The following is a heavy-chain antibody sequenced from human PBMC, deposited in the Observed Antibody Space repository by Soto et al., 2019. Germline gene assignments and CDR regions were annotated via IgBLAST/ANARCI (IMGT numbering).Heavy chain of an antibody. CDR1: GGTFGNSA. D-gene: IGHD2-15*01. Sequence: QVQLVQSGAEVKKPGSSVTVSCKASGGTFGNSAISWVRQAPGQGLEWMGGIIPIFSTPAYAQKFQGRVTITADESTTTAYMELTSLTSEDTAVYYCARDKDRQQLGGNYYYGIDVWGQGTTVTVSS. J-gene: IGHJ6*02. CDR3: ARDKDRQQLGGNYYYGIDV. V-gene: IGHV1-69*12. CDR2: IIPIFSTP.